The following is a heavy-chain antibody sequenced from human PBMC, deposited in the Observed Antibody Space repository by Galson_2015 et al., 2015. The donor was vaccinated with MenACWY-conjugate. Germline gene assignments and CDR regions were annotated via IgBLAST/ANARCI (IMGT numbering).Heavy chain of an antibody. CDR3: ARGGCSTTSCLDY. CDR2: LTSDGSIT. CDR1: GFAFSGHY. V-gene: IGHV3-74*01. Sequence: SLRLSCAASGFAFSGHYMHWVRHAPGEGLVWVSHLTSDGSITTYADSVKGRFTISRDNAKNTLYLQMNSLRDEDTAVYYCARGGCSTTSCLDYWGQGTLVTVSS. D-gene: IGHD2-2*01. J-gene: IGHJ4*02.